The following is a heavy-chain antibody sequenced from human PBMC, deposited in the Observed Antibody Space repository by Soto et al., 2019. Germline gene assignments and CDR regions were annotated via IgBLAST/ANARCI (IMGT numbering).Heavy chain of an antibody. Sequence: QVQLVESGGGVVQPGRSLRLSCAASGFTFSSYGMHWVRQAPGKGLEWVAVISYDGSNKYYADSVKGRFTISRDNSKNTLYLQMNSLRAEDTAVYYCAKDFTCYYDSSGYYLTEWGQGTLVTVSS. D-gene: IGHD3-22*01. J-gene: IGHJ4*02. CDR2: ISYDGSNK. V-gene: IGHV3-30*18. CDR3: AKDFTCYYDSSGYYLTE. CDR1: GFTFSSYG.